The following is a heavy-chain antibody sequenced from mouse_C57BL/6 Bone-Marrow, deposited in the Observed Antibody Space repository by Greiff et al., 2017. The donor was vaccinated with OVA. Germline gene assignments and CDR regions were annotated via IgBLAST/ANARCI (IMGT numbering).Heavy chain of an antibody. Sequence: QVQLKESGPGILQPSQTLSLTCSFSGFSLSTFGMGVGWIRQPSGKGLEWLAHIWWDDDKYYNPALKSRLTISKDTSKNQVFLKIANVDTADTATYYCARIRVYYSNLYYYAMDYWGQGTSVTVSS. CDR2: IWWDDDK. V-gene: IGHV8-8*01. J-gene: IGHJ4*01. CDR1: GFSLSTFGMG. D-gene: IGHD2-5*01. CDR3: ARIRVYYSNLYYYAMDY.